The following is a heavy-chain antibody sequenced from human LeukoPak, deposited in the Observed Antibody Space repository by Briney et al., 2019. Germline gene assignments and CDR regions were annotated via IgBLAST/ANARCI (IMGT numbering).Heavy chain of an antibody. CDR1: GGTFSSYA. V-gene: IGHV1-69*05. D-gene: IGHD3-22*01. CDR3: ARGTIPNYYDSSGYLPFGY. Sequence: GASVKVSCKASGGTFSSYAISWVRQAPGQGLEWMGRIIPIFGTANYAQKFQGRVTITTDESTSTAYMELSSLRSEDTAVYYCARGTIPNYYDSSGYLPFGYWGQGTLVTVSS. CDR2: IIPIFGTA. J-gene: IGHJ4*02.